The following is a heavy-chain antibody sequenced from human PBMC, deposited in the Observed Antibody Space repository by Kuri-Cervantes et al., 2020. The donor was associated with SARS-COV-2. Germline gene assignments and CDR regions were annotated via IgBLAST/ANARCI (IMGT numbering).Heavy chain of an antibody. CDR3: PRVTTGTLDY. V-gene: IGHV6-1*01. Sequence: LSCASSGDSVSSNRGGWYWIRQSPSRGLEWQGRTYYRSKWYHDYAVSVKSRIIINPDTSKNQFSLQLSSVTPEDTAVYYCPRVTTGTLDYWGQGTLVTVSS. J-gene: IGHJ4*02. CDR2: TYYRSKWYH. CDR1: GDSVSSNRGG. D-gene: IGHD1-1*01.